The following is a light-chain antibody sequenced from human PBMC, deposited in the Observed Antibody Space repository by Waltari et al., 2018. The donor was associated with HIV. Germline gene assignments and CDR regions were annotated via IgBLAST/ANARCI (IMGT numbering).Light chain of an antibody. J-gene: IGLJ2*01. Sequence: QSALTQPASVSGSPGHSITISCTGTSSDVWSYNLFSWYQQHPNKAPKFIIYEVSKRPAGVSNRFSGSKSGNKASLTISGLQPEDEADYYCCPYAGSTPFVVFGGGTKLTVL. V-gene: IGLV2-23*02. CDR3: CPYAGSTPFVV. CDR1: SSDVWSYNL. CDR2: EVS.